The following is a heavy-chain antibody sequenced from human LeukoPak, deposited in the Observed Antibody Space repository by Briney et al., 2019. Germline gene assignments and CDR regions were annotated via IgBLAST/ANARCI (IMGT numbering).Heavy chain of an antibody. J-gene: IGHJ4*02. CDR3: AKDRRRWIQLWLPLYYSDY. D-gene: IGHD5-18*01. V-gene: IGHV3-23*01. Sequence: PGGSLRLSCAASGFTFSSYAMSWVRQAPGKGLEWVSAISGSGGSTYYADSVKGRFTISRDNSKNTLYLQMNSLRAEDTAVYYCAKDRRRWIQLWLPLYYSDYWGQGTLVTVSS. CDR2: ISGSGGST. CDR1: GFTFSSYA.